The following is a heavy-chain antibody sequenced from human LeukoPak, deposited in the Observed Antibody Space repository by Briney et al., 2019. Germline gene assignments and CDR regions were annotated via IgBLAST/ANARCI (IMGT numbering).Heavy chain of an antibody. CDR1: GFTFSTYS. Sequence: SGGSLRLSCAAPGFTFSTYSMTWVRQAPGKGLEWVSYVSSRSDYIYYADSVKGRFTISRDNAKNSLYLQMNSLRAEDTAVYYCAREGFGYCSSTSCLNWFDPWGQGTLVTVSS. D-gene: IGHD2-2*01. CDR2: VSSRSDYI. V-gene: IGHV3-21*01. CDR3: AREGFGYCSSTSCLNWFDP. J-gene: IGHJ5*02.